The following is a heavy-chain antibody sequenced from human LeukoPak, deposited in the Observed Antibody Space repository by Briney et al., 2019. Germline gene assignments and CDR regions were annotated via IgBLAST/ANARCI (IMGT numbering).Heavy chain of an antibody. CDR2: IKYDGAEQ. J-gene: IGHJ4*02. CDR3: ARDSSYSGYDH. Sequence: GGSLRLSCVASGFPFSSYWMSWVRQAPGKGLEWVANIKYDGAEQYYVDSVRGRFTISRDNAKNSVSLQMNSLRAEDTAVYYCARDSSYSGYDHWGQGTLVTVSS. V-gene: IGHV3-7*01. CDR1: GFPFSSYW. D-gene: IGHD5-12*01.